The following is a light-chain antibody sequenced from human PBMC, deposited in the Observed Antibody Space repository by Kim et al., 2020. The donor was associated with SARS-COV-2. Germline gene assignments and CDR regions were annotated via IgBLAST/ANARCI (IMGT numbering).Light chain of an antibody. J-gene: IGLJ3*02. CDR1: SSDVGRYNL. CDR3: CSYAGSSTFG. Sequence: QSVLTQPASVSGSPGQSITISCTGTSSDVGRYNLVSWYQQHPGKAPTLIIYELSKRPSGVSNRFSGSKSGNTASLTISGLQAEDEADYYCCSYAGSSTFGFGGGTQLTVL. CDR2: ELS. V-gene: IGLV2-23*02.